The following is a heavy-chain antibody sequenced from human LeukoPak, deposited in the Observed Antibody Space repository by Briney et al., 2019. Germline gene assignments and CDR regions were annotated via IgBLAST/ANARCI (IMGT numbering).Heavy chain of an antibody. J-gene: IGHJ4*02. CDR2: IYTSGST. Sequence: SETLFLTCTVSGGSISSYYWSWIRQPPGKGLEWIGYIYTSGSTNYNPSLKSRVTISVDTSKNQFSLKLSSVTAADTAVYYCARHGSSWSEFDYWGQGTLVTVSS. CDR1: GGSISSYY. D-gene: IGHD6-13*01. V-gene: IGHV4-4*09. CDR3: ARHGSSWSEFDY.